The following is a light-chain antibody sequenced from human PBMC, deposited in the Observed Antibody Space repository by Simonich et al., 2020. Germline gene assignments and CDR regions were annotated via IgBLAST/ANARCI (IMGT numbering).Light chain of an antibody. CDR2: KAS. Sequence: DSQMTQSPSTLSASVGDRVTITCRASQSISSWLAWYQQKPGKAPKLLIYKASSLESGVPSRFSGSGSGTEFTLTISSLQPDDFATYYCQQSYSTPLTFGGGTKVEIK. V-gene: IGKV1-5*03. J-gene: IGKJ4*01. CDR1: QSISSW. CDR3: QQSYSTPLT.